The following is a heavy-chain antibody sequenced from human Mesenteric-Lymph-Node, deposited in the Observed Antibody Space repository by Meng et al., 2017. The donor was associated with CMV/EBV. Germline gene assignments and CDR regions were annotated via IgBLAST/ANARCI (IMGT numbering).Heavy chain of an antibody. Sequence: VRQAPGQGLEWMGRINPSTGSKSYAPEFQGRVTMTRDTSTSTVYMELSSLRSDDTAVYYCARDQSSRSSPVYDFWSSYAYYYDMDVWGQGTTVTVSS. V-gene: IGHV1-46*01. CDR3: ARDQSSRSSPVYDFWSSYAYYYDMDV. J-gene: IGHJ6*02. D-gene: IGHD3-3*01. CDR2: INPSTGSK.